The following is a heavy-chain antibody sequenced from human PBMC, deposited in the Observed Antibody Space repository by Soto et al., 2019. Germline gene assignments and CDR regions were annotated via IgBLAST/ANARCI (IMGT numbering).Heavy chain of an antibody. CDR3: ARRDDFWSGYAFDI. Sequence: QLQLQESGPGLVKPSETLSLTCTVSGGSISSSSYYWGWIRQPPGKGLEWIGSIYYSGSTYYNPSRKSRVTISVDTSKNQFSLKLSSVTAADTAVYYCARRDDFWSGYAFDIWGQGTMVTVSS. V-gene: IGHV4-39*01. J-gene: IGHJ3*02. CDR2: IYYSGST. CDR1: GGSISSSSYY. D-gene: IGHD3-3*01.